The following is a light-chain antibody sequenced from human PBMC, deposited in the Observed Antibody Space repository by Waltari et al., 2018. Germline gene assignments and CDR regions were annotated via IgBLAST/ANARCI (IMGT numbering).Light chain of an antibody. CDR1: QDISRK. CDR2: GAS. CDR3: QQYDNWPSFS. J-gene: IGKJ4*01. V-gene: IGKV3-15*01. Sequence: IVMTQSPATLSMSPGERATLPCRASQDISRKLAWYQHRPGQAPRVLIYGASTRATDIPARFSGSGAGTEFTLTISSLQSEDFAVHYCQQYDNWPSFSFGGGTKVDIK.